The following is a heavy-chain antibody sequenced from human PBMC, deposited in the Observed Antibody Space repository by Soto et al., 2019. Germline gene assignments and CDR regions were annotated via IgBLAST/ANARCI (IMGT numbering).Heavy chain of an antibody. V-gene: IGHV5-51*01. CDR1: GYSFTSYC. D-gene: IGHD2-15*01. J-gene: IGHJ6*03. CDR2: SYHGDYDT. CDR3: ARHKLGYCSGGSCLKNFHYYYYYMDV. Sequence: GASLKISCKGSGYSFTSYCIGWVRPMPGKGLEWMGISYHGDYDTRYSPSFQRQVTTSADKSISTAYLQWSSLKASDTAMYYRARHKLGYCSGGSCLKNFHYYYYYMDVWGEGTTVTVSS.